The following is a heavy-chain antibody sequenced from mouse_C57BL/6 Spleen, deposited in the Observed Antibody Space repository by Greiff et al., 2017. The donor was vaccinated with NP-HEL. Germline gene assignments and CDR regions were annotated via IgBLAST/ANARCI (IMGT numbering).Heavy chain of an antibody. CDR3: LYYDGSRGYVCV. CDR2: IDTCDSYT. Sequence: QVQLKQPGAELVMPGASVKLSCKASGYTFTSYWMNWVKQRPGQGLEWIGEIDTCDSYTNYNQKFKGKSTLTVDKSSSTAYLQLSSRTSEDSAVYYSLYYDGSRGYVCVWGTVATVTVS. D-gene: IGHD1-1*01. V-gene: IGHV1-69*01. CDR1: GYTFTSYW. J-gene: IGHJ1*03.